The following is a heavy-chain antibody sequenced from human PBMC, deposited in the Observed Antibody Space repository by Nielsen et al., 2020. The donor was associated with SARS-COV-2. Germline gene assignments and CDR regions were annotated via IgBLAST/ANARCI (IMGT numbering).Heavy chain of an antibody. Sequence: GESLKISCAASGFTFSSYWMSWVRQAPGKGLEWVANIKQDGSEKYYVDSVEGRFTISRDNAKNSLYLQMNSLRAEDTAVYYCARDGVPPYGMDVWGQGTTVTVSS. CDR1: GFTFSSYW. CDR3: ARDGVPPYGMDV. V-gene: IGHV3-7*01. D-gene: IGHD1-1*01. J-gene: IGHJ6*02. CDR2: IKQDGSEK.